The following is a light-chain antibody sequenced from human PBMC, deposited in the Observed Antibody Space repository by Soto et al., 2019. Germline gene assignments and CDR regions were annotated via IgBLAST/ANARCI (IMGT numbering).Light chain of an antibody. CDR2: EGT. J-gene: IGLJ2*01. Sequence: QSVLTQPPSASGSPGQSVTISCTGTSSDVGGYNYVSWYQQHPGKAPKLMIYEGTQRPSGVSNRFSGSRSGNTASLTISGLQAEDEAHYYCCSYAGSSTFVLFGGGTKLTVL. CDR1: SSDVGGYNY. V-gene: IGLV2-23*03. CDR3: CSYAGSSTFVL.